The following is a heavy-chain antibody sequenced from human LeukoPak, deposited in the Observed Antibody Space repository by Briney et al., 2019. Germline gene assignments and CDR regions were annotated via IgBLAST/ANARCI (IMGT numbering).Heavy chain of an antibody. D-gene: IGHD2-2*01. CDR2: FYYSGST. CDR3: ARDISYCTSTSCSNWFDP. J-gene: IGHJ5*02. V-gene: IGHV4-61*03. Sequence: SETLSLTCPVSGGSVSSVSYYWSWIRQPPGKGLEGIGYFYYSGSTNYNPSLKSRVTISLDTSKNHFSLKLSSVTAADTAVYYCARDISYCTSTSCSNWFDPWGQGTLVTVSS. CDR1: GGSVSSVSYY.